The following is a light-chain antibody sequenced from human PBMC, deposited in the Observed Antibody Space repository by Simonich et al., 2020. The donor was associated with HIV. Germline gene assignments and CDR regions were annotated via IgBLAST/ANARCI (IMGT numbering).Light chain of an antibody. CDR1: SGHSSYD. J-gene: IGLJ2*01. CDR3: QTWGTGIVV. CDR2: LNSDGSH. Sequence: QLVLTQSPSASASLGASVKLTCTLSSGHSSYDIAWHQQQPEKGPRYRMKLNSDGSHSKGDGIPDRFSGSSAGAERYLTISSLQSEDEADYYCQTWGTGIVVFGGGTKLTVL. V-gene: IGLV4-69*01.